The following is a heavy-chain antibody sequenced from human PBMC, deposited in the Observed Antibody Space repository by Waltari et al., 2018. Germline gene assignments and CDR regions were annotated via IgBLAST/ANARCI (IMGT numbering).Heavy chain of an antibody. CDR3: ARVGGEDYGDYSDY. Sequence: QVQLVQSGAEVKKPGASVTVSCKASGYTFTSYDINWVRQATGQGLEWMGWMNPNSGNTGYAQKFQGRVTITRNTSISTAYMELSSLRSEDTAVYYCARVGGEDYGDYSDYWGQGTLVTVSS. D-gene: IGHD4-17*01. CDR2: MNPNSGNT. CDR1: GYTFTSYD. V-gene: IGHV1-8*03. J-gene: IGHJ4*02.